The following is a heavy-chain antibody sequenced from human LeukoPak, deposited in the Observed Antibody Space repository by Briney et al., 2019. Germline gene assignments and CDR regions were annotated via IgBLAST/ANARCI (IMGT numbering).Heavy chain of an antibody. D-gene: IGHD1-20*01. Sequence: GGSLRLSCAASGFTFDDYAMHWVRQAPGKGLEWVSGISWNSGSIGYADSVKGRFTISRDNGKKSLYLQMNSLRAEDAAVYYCARGVDNWNQCPSDYWGQGTLVTVSS. V-gene: IGHV3-9*01. J-gene: IGHJ4*02. CDR1: GFTFDDYA. CDR2: ISWNSGSI. CDR3: ARGVDNWNQCPSDY.